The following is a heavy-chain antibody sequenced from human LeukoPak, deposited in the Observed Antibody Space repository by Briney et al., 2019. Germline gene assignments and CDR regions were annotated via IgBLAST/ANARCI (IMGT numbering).Heavy chain of an antibody. CDR1: GFTFRSYG. D-gene: IGHD6-13*01. J-gene: IGHJ4*02. V-gene: IGHV3-30*18. CDR3: AKDRYSGLNTIDY. CDR2: ISFDGSNE. Sequence: GGSLRLSCAASGFTFRSYGMHWVRQAPGKGLEWVAVISFDGSNESYTDSVKGRFTISRDNSKNTLYLQMNSLRAEDTAVYYCAKDRYSGLNTIDYWGQGTLVTVSS.